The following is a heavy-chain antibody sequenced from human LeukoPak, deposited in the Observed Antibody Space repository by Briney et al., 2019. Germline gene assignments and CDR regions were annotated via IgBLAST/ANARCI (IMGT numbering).Heavy chain of an antibody. D-gene: IGHD4-17*01. CDR2: IFPGDSDT. CDR3: ARHPGDYFYLDY. Sequence: KCGESLKISCKASGYSFTDYWIGWVRQMPGKGLEWMGIIFPGDSDTRYSPSFQGQVTISADKSISTAYLQWSSLKASDTAIYYCARHPGDYFYLDYWAREPWSPSPQ. CDR1: GYSFTDYW. V-gene: IGHV5-51*01. J-gene: IGHJ4*02.